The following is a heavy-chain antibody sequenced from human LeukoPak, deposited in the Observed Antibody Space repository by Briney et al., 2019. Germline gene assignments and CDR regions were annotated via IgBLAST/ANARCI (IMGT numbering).Heavy chain of an antibody. J-gene: IGHJ4*02. CDR1: GGFISRSSYD. CDR2: IYYGGST. Sequence: SQTLSPTCTVAGGFISRSSYDWGWIRQPPGRGLESIGSIYYGGSTYYKPSRKSRAPISVDTPKNQFSLKLSSVTAADTAVYSCLRFLEWSVIDYWGQGTLVTVSS. CDR3: LRFLEWSVIDY. D-gene: IGHD3-3*01. V-gene: IGHV4-39*01.